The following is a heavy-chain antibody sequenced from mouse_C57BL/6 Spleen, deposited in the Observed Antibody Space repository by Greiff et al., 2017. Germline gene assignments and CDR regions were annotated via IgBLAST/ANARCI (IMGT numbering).Heavy chain of an antibody. CDR1: GYSITSGYY. V-gene: IGHV3-6*01. CDR3: ARDGSLDY. J-gene: IGHJ2*01. Sequence: ESGPGLVKPSPSLSLTCSVTGYSITSGYYWNWIRQFPGNKLEWMGYISYDGSNNYNPSLKNRISITRDTSKNQFFLKLNSVTTEDTATYYCARDGSLDYWGQGTTLTVSS. D-gene: IGHD1-1*01. CDR2: ISYDGSN.